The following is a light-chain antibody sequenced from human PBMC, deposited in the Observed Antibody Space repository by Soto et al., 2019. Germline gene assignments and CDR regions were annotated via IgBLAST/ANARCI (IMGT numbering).Light chain of an antibody. CDR2: GAS. V-gene: IGKV3-20*01. J-gene: IGKJ4*01. Sequence: EMVLTQTPTTLSFSPGERATLSCRASQSVSSYLAWYQQKPGQAPRLLIYGASSRATGIPDRFSGSGSGTDFTLTISRLEPEDFAVYYCQQYGSSPLTFGGGTKVDI. CDR1: QSVSSY. CDR3: QQYGSSPLT.